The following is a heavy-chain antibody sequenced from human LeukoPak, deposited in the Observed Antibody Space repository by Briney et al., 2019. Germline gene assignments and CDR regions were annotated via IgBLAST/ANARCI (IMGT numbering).Heavy chain of an antibody. CDR3: ARDRGVYYDFWSGWFDY. CDR1: GFTFSSYA. D-gene: IGHD3-3*01. Sequence: GGSLRLSCAASGFTFSSYAMSWVRQAPGKGLEWVSAISGSGGSTYYADSVKGRFTISRDNSKNTLYLQMNSLRAEDTAVYYCARDRGVYYDFWSGWFDYWGQGTLVTVSS. J-gene: IGHJ4*02. CDR2: ISGSGGST. V-gene: IGHV3-23*01.